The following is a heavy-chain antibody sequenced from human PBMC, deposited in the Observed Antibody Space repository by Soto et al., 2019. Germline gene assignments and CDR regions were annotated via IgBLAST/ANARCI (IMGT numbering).Heavy chain of an antibody. CDR1: GFTFSSYG. CDR2: IWYDGSNK. Sequence: QVQLVESGGGVVQPGRSLRLSCAASGFTFSSYGMHWVRQAPGKGLEWVAVIWYDGSNKYYADSVKGRFTISRDNSKNTLYLQMNSLRAEDTAVYYCARGGGAGGGNVPAAIDGYYYGMDVWGQGTTVTVSS. CDR3: ARGGGAGGGNVPAAIDGYYYGMDV. J-gene: IGHJ6*02. V-gene: IGHV3-33*01. D-gene: IGHD2-2*02.